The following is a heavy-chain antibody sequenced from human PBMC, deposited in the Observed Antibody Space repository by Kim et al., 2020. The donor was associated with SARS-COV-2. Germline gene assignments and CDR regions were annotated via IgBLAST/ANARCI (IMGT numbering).Heavy chain of an antibody. Sequence: GGSLRLSCAASGFTFSSYAMHWVRQAPGKGLEWVAVISYDGSNKYYADSVKGRFTISRDNSKNTLYLQMNSLRAEDTAVYYCARGIVVVVAAKHGPLDYWGQGTLVTVSS. D-gene: IGHD2-15*01. J-gene: IGHJ4*02. CDR1: GFTFSSYA. V-gene: IGHV3-30*04. CDR3: ARGIVVVVAAKHGPLDY. CDR2: ISYDGSNK.